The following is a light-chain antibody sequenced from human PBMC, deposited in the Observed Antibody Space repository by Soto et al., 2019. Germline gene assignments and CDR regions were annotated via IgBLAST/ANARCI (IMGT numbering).Light chain of an antibody. V-gene: IGKV3-11*01. J-gene: IGKJ4*01. CDR3: QQRSNWPPA. CDR1: QSVSSY. CDR2: DAS. Sequence: EIVLTQSPATLSLSPGERATLSCRASQSVSSYLAWYQQKPGQAPRLLIYDASNRATGIPARFSGSGSGTGFTLTISSLGPEDFAVYYCQQRSNWPPAFGGGTKVEFK.